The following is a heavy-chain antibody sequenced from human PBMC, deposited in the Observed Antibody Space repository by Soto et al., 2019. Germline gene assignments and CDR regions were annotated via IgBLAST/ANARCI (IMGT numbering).Heavy chain of an antibody. CDR3: ARERGEAASGHCAH. Sequence: EVQLVESGGGLVQPGGSLRLSCAASGFTFSSYWMHWVRQAPGKGLVWVSRINSDGSSTSYADSVKGRFTISRDNAKNTQYLQMSSRGADETAVYYGARERGEAASGHCAHGGQGSPATVCS. CDR2: INSDGSST. CDR1: GFTFSSYW. J-gene: IGHJ4*02. V-gene: IGHV3-74*01. D-gene: IGHD6-13*01.